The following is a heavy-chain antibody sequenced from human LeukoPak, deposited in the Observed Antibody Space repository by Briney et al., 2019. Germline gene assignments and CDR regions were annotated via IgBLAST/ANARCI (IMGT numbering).Heavy chain of an antibody. Sequence: KPSETLSLTCTVSGGSISGYYWSWIRQPPGKGLEWIGYIYYTGSTSYNPSLKSRVTISVDTSKNQFSLKLSSVTAADTAVYYCARDSYDSSGYYRTFDYWGQGTLVTVSS. CDR2: IYYTGST. V-gene: IGHV4-59*01. CDR1: GGSISGYY. D-gene: IGHD3-22*01. J-gene: IGHJ4*02. CDR3: ARDSYDSSGYYRTFDY.